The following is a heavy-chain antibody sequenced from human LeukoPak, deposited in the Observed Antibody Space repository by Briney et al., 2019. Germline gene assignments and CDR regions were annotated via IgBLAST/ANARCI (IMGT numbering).Heavy chain of an antibody. V-gene: IGHV1-24*01. CDR1: GYTLTELS. CDR2: FDPEDGET. J-gene: IGHJ4*02. CDR3: ARGAHGESLDY. D-gene: IGHD4-17*01. Sequence: GASVKVSCKVSGYTLTELSMHWVRQAPGKGLEWMGGFDPEDGETIYAQKFQGRVTMTRDMSTSTVYMELSSLRSEDTAVYYCARGAHGESLDYWGQGTLVTVSS.